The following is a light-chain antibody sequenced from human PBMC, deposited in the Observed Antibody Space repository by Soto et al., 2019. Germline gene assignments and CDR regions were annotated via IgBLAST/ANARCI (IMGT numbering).Light chain of an antibody. CDR3: QQYHNWWT. Sequence: EIVLTQSPGTLSLSPGERATLSCRASQSVSSSYLVWYQQKPGQAPRPLIYGASTRVTGIPARFSGSGSGTEFTLTISSLQSEDFAVYYCQQYHNWWTFGQGTKVDIK. CDR2: GAS. CDR1: QSVSSSY. V-gene: IGKV3-15*01. J-gene: IGKJ1*01.